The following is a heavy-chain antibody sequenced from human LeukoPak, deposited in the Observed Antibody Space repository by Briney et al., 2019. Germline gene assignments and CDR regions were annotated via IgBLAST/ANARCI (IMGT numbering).Heavy chain of an antibody. J-gene: IGHJ4*02. Sequence: GGSLRLSCAASGFTFSSYWMHWVRQAPGKGLVWVSRINTDGSSTSYADSVKGRFTISRDNAKNTLYLQMNSLRAEDTAVYYCSSLAGTDDYWGQGTLVTVSS. V-gene: IGHV3-74*01. CDR2: INTDGSST. D-gene: IGHD6-19*01. CDR3: SSLAGTDDY. CDR1: GFTFSSYW.